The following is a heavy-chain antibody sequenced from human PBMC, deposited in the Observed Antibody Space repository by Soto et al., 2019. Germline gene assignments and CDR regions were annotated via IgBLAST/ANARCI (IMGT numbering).Heavy chain of an antibody. CDR3: ARHPALDELWSGYYYYYGMDV. CDR1: GYSFTSYW. J-gene: IGHJ6*04. Sequence: GESLKISCNGSGYSFTSYWISWVRQMPGKGLEWMGRIDPSDSYTNYSPSFQGHVTISADKSISTAYLQWSSLKASDTAMYYCARHPALDELWSGYYYYYGMDVCGKGTRGTVYS. D-gene: IGHD3-3*01. V-gene: IGHV5-10-1*01. CDR2: IDPSDSYT.